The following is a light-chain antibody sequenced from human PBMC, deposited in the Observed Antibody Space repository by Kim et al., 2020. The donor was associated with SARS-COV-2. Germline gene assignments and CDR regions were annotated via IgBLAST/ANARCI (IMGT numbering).Light chain of an antibody. V-gene: IGKV1-27*01. CDR1: QGISNN. CDR3: QKYDRAPWT. CDR2: GAS. Sequence: DIQMTQSPSALSASVGDRVTITCRASQGISNNLAWYQQKPGKVPKLLISGASSLQSGVPSRFSGSGSGTEFTLTISSLQPEDVATYYCQKYDRAPWTVGQGTKVEIK. J-gene: IGKJ1*01.